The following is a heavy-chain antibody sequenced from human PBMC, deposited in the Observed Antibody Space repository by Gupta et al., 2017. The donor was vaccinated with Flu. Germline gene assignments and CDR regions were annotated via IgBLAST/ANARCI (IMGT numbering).Heavy chain of an antibody. J-gene: IGHJ4*02. CDR3: TKEGCPRVSTWYAN. CDR1: GSPFSSYG. D-gene: IGHD6-13*01. CDR2: ISYDGKVK. Sequence: QVQLVESGGGVVRLGRSLTLSCAASGSPFSSYGMTGVGQAPGKGLGWVAVISYDGKVKYYADSVQGRFTGSRDNSENTLYLQMNSLRAEDTALYYCTKEGCPRVSTWYANWGQGTLVTVSS. V-gene: IGHV3-30*18.